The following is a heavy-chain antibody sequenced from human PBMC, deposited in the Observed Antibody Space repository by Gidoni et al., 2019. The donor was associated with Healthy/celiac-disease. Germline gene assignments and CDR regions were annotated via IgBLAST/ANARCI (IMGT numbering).Heavy chain of an antibody. CDR3: ARRKGSSSWYLYFDY. D-gene: IGHD6-13*01. Sequence: EVQLVESGGGLVQPGGSLRLSCAASGFTFSSYWMSWVRQAPGKGLEWVANIKQDGSEKYYVDSVKGRFTISRDNAKNSLYLQMNSLRAEDTAVYYCARRKGSSSWYLYFDYWGQGTLVTVSS. CDR1: GFTFSSYW. CDR2: IKQDGSEK. V-gene: IGHV3-7*01. J-gene: IGHJ4*02.